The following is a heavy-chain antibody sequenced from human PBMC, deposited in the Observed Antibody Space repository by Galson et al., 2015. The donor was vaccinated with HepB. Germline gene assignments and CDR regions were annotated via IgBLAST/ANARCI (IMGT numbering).Heavy chain of an antibody. J-gene: IGHJ6*02. V-gene: IGHV3-30*18. CDR3: AKDSPVLRFLEQGHRRKYYYYYGMDV. CDR1: GFTFSSYG. Sequence: SLRLSCAASGFTFSSYGMHWVRQAPGKGLEWVAVISYDGSNKYYADSVKGRFTISRDNSKNTLYLQMNSLRAEDTAVYYCAKDSPVLRFLEQGHRRKYYYYYGMDVWGQGTTVTVSS. D-gene: IGHD3-3*01. CDR2: ISYDGSNK.